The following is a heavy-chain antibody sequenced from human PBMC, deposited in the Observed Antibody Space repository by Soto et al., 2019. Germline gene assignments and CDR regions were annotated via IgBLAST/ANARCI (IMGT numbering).Heavy chain of an antibody. CDR3: AREGSYSAYNFAHGIQLWSFDF. CDR2: IFSSGST. CDR1: GGSINTFY. Sequence: SETLSLTCTVSGGSINTFYWSWVRQPAGKGLEWIGRIFSSGSTSFNPSLESRVAMTVDTSKNHFSLNLSSVTAADMAVYYCAREGSYSAYNFAHGIQLWSFDFWGQGALVTVSS. V-gene: IGHV4-4*07. J-gene: IGHJ4*02. D-gene: IGHD5-12*01.